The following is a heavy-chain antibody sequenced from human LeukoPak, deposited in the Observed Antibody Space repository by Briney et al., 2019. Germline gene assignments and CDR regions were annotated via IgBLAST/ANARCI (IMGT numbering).Heavy chain of an antibody. D-gene: IGHD2-21*02. Sequence: PGGSLRLSWAASGXTFSSYSMNWVRQAPGKGLEWVSSISSSSSYIYYADSVKGRFTISRDNAKNSLYLQMNSLRAEDTAVYYCARDRLGDSGRYYGMDVWGQGTTVTVSS. CDR3: ARDRLGDSGRYYGMDV. CDR2: ISSSSSYI. CDR1: GXTFSSYS. J-gene: IGHJ6*02. V-gene: IGHV3-21*01.